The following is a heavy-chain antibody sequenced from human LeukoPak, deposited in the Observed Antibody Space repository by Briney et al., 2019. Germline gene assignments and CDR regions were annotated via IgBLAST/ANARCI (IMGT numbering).Heavy chain of an antibody. V-gene: IGHV3-9*01. CDR3: AKDRSINIAVAGPFDY. Sequence: GRSLRLSCAASGFTFDDYAMHWVRQAPGKGLEWVSGISWNSGSIGYADSVKGRFTISRDNAKNSLYLQMNSLRAEDTALYYRAKDRSINIAVAGPFDYWGQGTLVTVSS. J-gene: IGHJ4*02. CDR2: ISWNSGSI. D-gene: IGHD6-19*01. CDR1: GFTFDDYA.